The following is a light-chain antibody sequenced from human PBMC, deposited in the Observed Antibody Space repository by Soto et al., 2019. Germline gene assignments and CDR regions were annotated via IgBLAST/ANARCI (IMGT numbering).Light chain of an antibody. V-gene: IGKV3-20*01. CDR2: GSS. Sequence: EIVLTQSPGTLSSSPGERATLSCRASQSVSSSYLAWYQHRPGQAPRLLIYGSSRRATGIPDRFGGSGSGTDFPLTISRLESADVAVYYCQKYGVSSCTFGQGTQVEIK. CDR1: QSVSSSY. J-gene: IGKJ1*01. CDR3: QKYGVSSCT.